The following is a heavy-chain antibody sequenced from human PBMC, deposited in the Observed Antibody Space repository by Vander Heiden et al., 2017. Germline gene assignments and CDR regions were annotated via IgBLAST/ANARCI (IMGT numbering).Heavy chain of an antibody. CDR2: ISWDGGST. V-gene: IGHV3-43*01. Sequence: EVQLVESGGVVVQPGGSLRLSCAASGFTFDVYTMHWVRQAPGKGLEWVSLISWDGGSTYYADSVNGRFTISRDNSKNSLYLQMNSLRTEDPALYYCAKDIRDDVYVSSGSGFDYWGEGRLVTLAS. J-gene: IGHJ4*02. D-gene: IGHD3-22*01. CDR3: AKDIRDDVYVSSGSGFDY. CDR1: GFTFDVYT.